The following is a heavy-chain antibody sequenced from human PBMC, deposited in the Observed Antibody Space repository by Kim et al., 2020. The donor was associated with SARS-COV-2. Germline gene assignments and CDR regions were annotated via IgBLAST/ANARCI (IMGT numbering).Heavy chain of an antibody. D-gene: IGHD3-10*01. CDR2: IYYSGST. V-gene: IGHV4-39*01. CDR1: GGSISSSSYY. J-gene: IGHJ3*02. CDR3: ARHRPYVGFDI. Sequence: SETLSLTCTVSGGSISSSSYYWGWIRQPPGKGLEWIGSIYYSGSTYYNPSLKSRVTISVDTSKNQFSLKLSSVTAADTAVYYCARHRPYVGFDIWGQGTMVTVSS.